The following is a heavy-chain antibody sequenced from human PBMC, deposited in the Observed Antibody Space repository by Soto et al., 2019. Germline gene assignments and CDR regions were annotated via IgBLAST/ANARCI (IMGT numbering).Heavy chain of an antibody. CDR3: AREKVTHNWFDP. V-gene: IGHV4-30-4*01. Sequence: PSETLSLTCTVSGGSISSGDYYWSWIRQPPGKGLEWIGYIYYSGSTYYNPSLKSRVTISVDTSKNQFSLKLSSVTAADTAVHYCAREKVTHNWFDPWGQGTLVTVSS. CDR2: IYYSGST. CDR1: GGSISSGDYY. D-gene: IGHD4-4*01. J-gene: IGHJ5*02.